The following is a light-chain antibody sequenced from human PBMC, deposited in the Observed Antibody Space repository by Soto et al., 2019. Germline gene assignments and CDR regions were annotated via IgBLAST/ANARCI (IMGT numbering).Light chain of an antibody. CDR3: SSHAGSDTPFV. CDR1: SSDVGGYNY. J-gene: IGLJ1*01. Sequence: QSALTQPPSASGSPGQSVTISCTGTSSDVGGYNYVSWYQQHPGKAPKVMIYDVNKRPSGVPDRFSGSKSGHTASLTVSGLQAENEADYYCSSHAGSDTPFVFGTGTKVTVL. V-gene: IGLV2-8*01. CDR2: DVN.